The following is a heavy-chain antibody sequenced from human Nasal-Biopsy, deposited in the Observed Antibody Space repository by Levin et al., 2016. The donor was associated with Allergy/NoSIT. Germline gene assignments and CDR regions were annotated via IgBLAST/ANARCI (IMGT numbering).Heavy chain of an antibody. Sequence: GESLKISCVVSGFTFSSYWMHWVRQGPGKGLVWVSRIYADGSTASYADSVKGRFTISRDDPKNTLYLQMNSLRAEDTAVYYCARRVDSSGYCFDYWGQGTLVTVSS. CDR1: GFTFSSYW. J-gene: IGHJ4*02. D-gene: IGHD3-22*01. V-gene: IGHV3-74*01. CDR3: ARRVDSSGYCFDY. CDR2: IYADGSTA.